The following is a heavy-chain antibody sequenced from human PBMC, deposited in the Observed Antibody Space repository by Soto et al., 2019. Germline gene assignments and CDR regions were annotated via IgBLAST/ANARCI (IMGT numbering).Heavy chain of an antibody. CDR3: ARDSHWGGALDV. J-gene: IGHJ6*02. V-gene: IGHV3-48*02. CDR1: GFTFSDFH. D-gene: IGHD7-27*01. Sequence: PGGSLRLSCVASGFTFSDFHMHWVRQASGKGLEWIAYITDTSKTIYYANSVEGRFTISRDNAKNSLDLQMNSLRDEDTALYYCARDSHWGGALDVWGPGTTVTVSS. CDR2: ITDTSKTI.